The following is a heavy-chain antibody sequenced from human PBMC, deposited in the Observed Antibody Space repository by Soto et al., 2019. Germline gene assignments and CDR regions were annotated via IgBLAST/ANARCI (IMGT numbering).Heavy chain of an antibody. CDR3: ARSGDSGSYAFDY. Sequence: SETLSLTCAVYGGSFSGYYWSWIRQPPGKGLEWIGEINHSGSTNYNPSLKSRVTISVDTSKNQFSLELSSVTAADTAVYYCARSGDSGSYAFDYWGQGTLVTVSS. J-gene: IGHJ4*02. CDR2: INHSGST. V-gene: IGHV4-34*01. D-gene: IGHD1-26*01. CDR1: GGSFSGYY.